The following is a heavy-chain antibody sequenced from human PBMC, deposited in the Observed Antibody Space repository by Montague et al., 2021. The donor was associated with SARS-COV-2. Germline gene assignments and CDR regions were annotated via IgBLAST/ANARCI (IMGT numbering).Heavy chain of an antibody. CDR1: GFTFSSYA. J-gene: IGHJ6*02. D-gene: IGHD3-9*01. Sequence: SLRLSCAASGFTFSSYALHWVRQAPGKGLEWVADISHEGSYKYYADSVKGRFTISRDNSKNTLYLDMNSLRAEDTALYYCARDSESTGYFDPYYYHGMDVWGQGTTVTVSS. CDR2: ISHEGSYK. CDR3: ARDSESTGYFDPYYYHGMDV. V-gene: IGHV3-30*04.